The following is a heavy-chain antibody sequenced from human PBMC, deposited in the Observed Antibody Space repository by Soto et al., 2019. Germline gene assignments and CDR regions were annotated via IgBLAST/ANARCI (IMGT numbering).Heavy chain of an antibody. D-gene: IGHD2-21*02. CDR3: ARHGGNSEGTDY. CDR1: GGSISSCDYY. CDR2: IYYSGST. V-gene: IGHV4-30-4*01. Sequence: PSETLSLTCTVSGGSISSCDYYWSWIRQPPGKGLEWIGYIYYSGSTYYNPSLKSRVTISVDTSKNQFSLKLSSVTAADTAVYYCARHGGNSEGTDYWGQGTLVTVSS. J-gene: IGHJ4*02.